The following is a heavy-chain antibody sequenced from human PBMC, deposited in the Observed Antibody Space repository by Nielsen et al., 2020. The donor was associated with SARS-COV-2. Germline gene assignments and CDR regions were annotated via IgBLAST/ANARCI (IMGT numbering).Heavy chain of an antibody. CDR1: GFTFSSYS. CDR2: ISSSSSTI. Sequence: GESLKISCAASGFTFSSYSMNWVRQAPGKGLEWVSYISSSSSTIYYADSVKGRFTISRDNAKNSLYLQMNSLRAEDTALYYCAKDSSSPMDVWGQGTTVTVSS. V-gene: IGHV3-48*01. CDR3: AKDSSSPMDV. D-gene: IGHD2-2*01. J-gene: IGHJ6*02.